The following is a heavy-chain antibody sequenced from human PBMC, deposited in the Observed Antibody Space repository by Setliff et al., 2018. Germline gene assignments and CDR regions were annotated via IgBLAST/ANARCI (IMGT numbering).Heavy chain of an antibody. CDR2: ISHSGST. V-gene: IGHV4-38-2*02. J-gene: IGHJ6*03. Sequence: SETLSLTCTVSGYSISSGHYWGLIRQPPGKGLEWIGSISHSGSTYYNPSLRSRVTISLDTSKNQFSPKLTSVTAADTAVFYCGRRPRSGYHEAGDYMDVWGKGTTVTVSS. CDR1: GYSISSGHY. D-gene: IGHD3-3*01. CDR3: GRRPRSGYHEAGDYMDV.